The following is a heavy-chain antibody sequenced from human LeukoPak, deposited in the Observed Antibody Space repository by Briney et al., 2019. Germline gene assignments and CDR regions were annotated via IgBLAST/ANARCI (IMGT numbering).Heavy chain of an antibody. Sequence: GGSLRLSCAASGFTFRSYWMHWVRQAPGKGLEWVSTFSGTSSTSYADAVKGRVTISRDNSKNTLYLQMNSLRAEDTAVYYCAKLKQWQPQRYFFEYWGQGALVTVAS. CDR1: GFTFRSYW. CDR3: AKLKQWQPQRYFFEY. D-gene: IGHD6-19*01. CDR2: FSGTSST. J-gene: IGHJ4*02. V-gene: IGHV3-23*01.